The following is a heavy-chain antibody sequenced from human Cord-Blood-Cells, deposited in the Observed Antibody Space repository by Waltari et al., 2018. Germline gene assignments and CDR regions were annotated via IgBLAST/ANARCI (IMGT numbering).Heavy chain of an antibody. CDR1: GFTFSSYA. V-gene: IGHV3-30-3*01. CDR2: ISYDGSNK. Sequence: QVQLVESGGGVVQPGRSLRLSCAASGFTFSSYAMHWVRQAPGKGLEGVAVISYDGSNKYYADSVKGRFTISRDNSKNTLYLQRNSLRAEDTAVYYCARVELELSYYGMDVWGQGTTVTVSS. CDR3: ARVELELSYYGMDV. D-gene: IGHD1-7*01. J-gene: IGHJ6*02.